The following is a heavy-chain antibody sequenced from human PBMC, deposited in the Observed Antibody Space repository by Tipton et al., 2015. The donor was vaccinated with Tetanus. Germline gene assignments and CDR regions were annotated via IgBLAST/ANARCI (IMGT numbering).Heavy chain of an antibody. D-gene: IGHD1-26*01. CDR3: ANHPGAKTQFDY. CDR2: IYFNGST. J-gene: IGHJ4*02. V-gene: IGHV4-59*08. Sequence: TLSLTCTVSGGSISAYYWSWIRQPPGKGLEWIGYIYFNGSTKYNPSLKSRVAISVDASKTQFSLKLSSVTAADTAVYYWANHPGAKTQFDYWGQGTLVTVSS. CDR1: GGSISAYY.